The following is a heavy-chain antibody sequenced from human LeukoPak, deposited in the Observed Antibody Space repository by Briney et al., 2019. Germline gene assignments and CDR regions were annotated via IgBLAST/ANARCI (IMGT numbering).Heavy chain of an antibody. Sequence: GGSLRLSCAASGFTFSSYWMHWVRQAPGKGLVWVSRIKTDGSRTSYADSVKGRFTISRDNAKNTLYLQMNSLRAEDTAVHYCARAPHSQPYRDVVRGVSRPYNWFDPWGQGTLVTVSS. CDR1: GFTFSSYW. J-gene: IGHJ5*02. CDR2: IKTDGSRT. CDR3: ARAPHSQPYRDVVRGVSRPYNWFDP. D-gene: IGHD3-10*01. V-gene: IGHV3-74*01.